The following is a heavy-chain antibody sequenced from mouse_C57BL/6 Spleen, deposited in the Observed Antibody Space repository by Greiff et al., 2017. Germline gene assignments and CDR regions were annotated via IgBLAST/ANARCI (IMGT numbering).Heavy chain of an antibody. CDR3: ARGYGNGPPWFAY. J-gene: IGHJ3*01. Sequence: QVQLQQPGAELVRPGSSVKLSCKASGYTFTSYWMHWVKQRPIQGLEWIGNIDPSDSETHYNQKFKDKATLTVDKSSSTAYMQLSRLTSEDSAVYYCARGYGNGPPWFAYWGQGTLVTVSA. V-gene: IGHV1-52*01. D-gene: IGHD1-1*01. CDR1: GYTFTSYW. CDR2: IDPSDSET.